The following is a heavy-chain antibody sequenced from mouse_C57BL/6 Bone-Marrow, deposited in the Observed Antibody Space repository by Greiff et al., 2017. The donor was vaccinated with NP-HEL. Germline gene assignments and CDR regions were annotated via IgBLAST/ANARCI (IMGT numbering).Heavy chain of an antibody. CDR1: GYTFTSYW. CDR2: IYPGSGST. CDR3: ARGDYYGSSSWYFDV. J-gene: IGHJ1*03. Sequence: QVQLQQPGAELVKPGASVKMSCKASGYTFTSYWITWVKQRPGQGLEWIGDIYPGSGSTNYNEKFKGKATLTVDTSSSTAYMQLSSLTSEDSAVYYCARGDYYGSSSWYFDVWGTGTTVTVSS. V-gene: IGHV1-55*01. D-gene: IGHD1-1*01.